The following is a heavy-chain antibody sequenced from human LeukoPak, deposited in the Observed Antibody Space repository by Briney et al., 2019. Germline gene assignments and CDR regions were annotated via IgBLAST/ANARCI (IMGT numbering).Heavy chain of an antibody. CDR3: ARDLLWGSYPTYFDC. Sequence: GGSLRLSCVGSGFTLSNYAMSWVRQAPGMGLEWVSYISSSSSTIYYADSVKGRFTISRDNAKNSLYLQMSSLRAEDTAVYYCARDLLWGSYPTYFDCWGQGALVTVSS. V-gene: IGHV3-48*04. CDR1: GFTLSNYA. CDR2: ISSSSSTI. J-gene: IGHJ4*02. D-gene: IGHD3-16*02.